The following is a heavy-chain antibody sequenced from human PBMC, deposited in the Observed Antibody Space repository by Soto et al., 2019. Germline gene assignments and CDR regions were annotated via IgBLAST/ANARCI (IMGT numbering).Heavy chain of an antibody. CDR2: MNPNSGNT. V-gene: IGHV1-8*02. J-gene: IGHJ5*02. CDR1: GYTFTSYY. Sequence: ASVKVSFKASGYTFTSYYRHWLRQAPRQGLEWMGWMNPNSGNTGYAQKFQGRVTMTRNTSISTAYMELSSLRSEDTAVYYCARRIDSSGYYNWFDPWGQGTLVTVSS. D-gene: IGHD3-22*01. CDR3: ARRIDSSGYYNWFDP.